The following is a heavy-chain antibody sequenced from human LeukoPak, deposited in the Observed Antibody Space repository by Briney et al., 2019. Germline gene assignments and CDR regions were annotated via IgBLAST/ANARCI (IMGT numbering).Heavy chain of an antibody. CDR2: ISYDVGKK. CDR3: AKFRVVPAATNLPDYYYYMDV. CDR1: GFTFSSYG. D-gene: IGHD2-2*01. J-gene: IGHJ6*03. Sequence: GGSLRLSCAASGFTFSSYGMHWVRQAPGKGLEWVAVISYDVGKKYYADSVKGRFTISRDNSKNTLYLQMNSLRAEDTAVYYCAKFRVVPAATNLPDYYYYMDVWGKGTTVTISS. V-gene: IGHV3-30*18.